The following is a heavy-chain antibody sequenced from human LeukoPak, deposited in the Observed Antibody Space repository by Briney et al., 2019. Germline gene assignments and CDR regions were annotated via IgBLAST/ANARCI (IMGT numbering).Heavy chain of an antibody. CDR3: ARGSSWSFDY. CDR1: GFTFSSYA. V-gene: IGHV3-30*04. CDR2: ISYDGSNK. Sequence: GGSLRLSCAASGFTFSSYAMHWVRQAPGRGLEWVAVISYDGSNKYYADSVKGRFTISRDNSKNTLYLEMNSLRAEDTDVYYCARGSSWSFDYWGQGTLVTVSS. D-gene: IGHD6-19*01. J-gene: IGHJ4*02.